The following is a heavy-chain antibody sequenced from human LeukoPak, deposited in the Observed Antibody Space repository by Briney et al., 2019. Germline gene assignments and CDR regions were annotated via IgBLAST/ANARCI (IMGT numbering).Heavy chain of an antibody. Sequence: GGSLRLSCAASGFTFSSYAMHWVRQAPGKGLEWVAIIWYDGSNKYYGNSVRGRFTISRDNSKNTVYLQMNSLRDDDTAVSYCARAGLHLWPTNWGQGTLVTVSS. CDR2: IWYDGSNK. J-gene: IGHJ1*01. V-gene: IGHV3-33*01. CDR3: ARAGLHLWPTN. D-gene: IGHD5-18*01. CDR1: GFTFSSYA.